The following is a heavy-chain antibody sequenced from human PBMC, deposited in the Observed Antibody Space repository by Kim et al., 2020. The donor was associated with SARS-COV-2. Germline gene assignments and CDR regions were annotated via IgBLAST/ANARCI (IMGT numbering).Heavy chain of an antibody. CDR3: ARDQGMYYDSWSGHYYYGMNI. Sequence: VKVSCKASGGTINSYAISWVRQAPGQGLEWMGQIIPIYDAADYTQKFQGRVTITADESTSTVYMELSSLRFDDTAVYYCARDQGMYYDSWSGHYYYGMNIWGQGTTVTVSS. J-gene: IGHJ6*02. D-gene: IGHD3-3*01. V-gene: IGHV1-69*13. CDR2: IIPIYDAA. CDR1: GGTINSYA.